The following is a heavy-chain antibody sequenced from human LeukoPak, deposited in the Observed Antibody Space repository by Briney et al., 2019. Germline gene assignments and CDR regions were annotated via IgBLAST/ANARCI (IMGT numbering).Heavy chain of an antibody. V-gene: IGHV1-2*06. J-gene: IGHJ4*02. D-gene: IGHD1-26*01. CDR2: INPNSGGT. CDR1: GYTFTGYY. Sequence: ASVKVSCKASGYTFTGYYMHWVRQAPGQGLEWMGRINPNSGGTNYAQKFQGRVTMTRDTSISTAYMELSSLRSEDTAVYYCATDLGGSGSCGGNYWGQGTLVTVSS. CDR3: ATDLGGSGSCGGNY.